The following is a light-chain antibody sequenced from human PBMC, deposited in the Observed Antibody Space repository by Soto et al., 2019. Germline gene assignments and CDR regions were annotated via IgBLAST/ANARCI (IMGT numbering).Light chain of an antibody. CDR2: GAS. CDR3: QQYNNWPPWT. J-gene: IGKJ3*01. Sequence: EIVMTQSPATLSVSPGERAPLSCRASQSVSSNLAWYQQKPGQAPRLLIYGASTRATGIPARFSGSGSGTEFTLTISSLQSEDFAVYYCQQYNNWPPWTFGPGTKVDIK. V-gene: IGKV3-15*01. CDR1: QSVSSN.